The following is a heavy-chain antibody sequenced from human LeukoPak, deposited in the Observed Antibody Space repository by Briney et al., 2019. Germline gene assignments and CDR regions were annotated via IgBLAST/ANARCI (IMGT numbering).Heavy chain of an antibody. Sequence: SETLSLTCTVAGETMRNYYWSWIRQPPGKGLEWIGYIYYSGSTDYNPSLKSRVTISVDTSKNQFSLKLSSVTAADTAVYYCARGKSKFDYWGQGTLVTVSS. CDR3: ARGKSKFDY. CDR1: GETMRNYY. CDR2: IYYSGST. J-gene: IGHJ4*02. V-gene: IGHV4-30-4*01.